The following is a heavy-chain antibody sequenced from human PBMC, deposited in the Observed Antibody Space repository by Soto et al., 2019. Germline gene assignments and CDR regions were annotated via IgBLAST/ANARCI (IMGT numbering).Heavy chain of an antibody. CDR1: GYTFTGYY. CDR2: INPNSGDT. Sequence: QVQLVQSGAEVKKPGASVKVSCKASGYTFTGYYMHWVRQAPGQGLEWMGWINPNSGDTNYAQKFQGWVTMTRDTSISTANWGLSRLSSDDTAVYYCAREGYDSSGQYYFDSWGQGTLVTVSS. J-gene: IGHJ4*02. V-gene: IGHV1-2*04. D-gene: IGHD3-22*01. CDR3: AREGYDSSGQYYFDS.